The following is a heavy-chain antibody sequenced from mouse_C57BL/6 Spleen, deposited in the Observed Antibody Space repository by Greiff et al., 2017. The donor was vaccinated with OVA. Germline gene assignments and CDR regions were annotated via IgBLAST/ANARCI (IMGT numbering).Heavy chain of an antibody. V-gene: IGHV1-81*01. J-gene: IGHJ2*01. D-gene: IGHD2-4*01. CDR2: IYPRSGNT. Sequence: QVQLKESGAELARPGASVKLSCKASGYTFTSYGISWVKQRTGQGLEWIGEIYPRSGNTYYNEKFKGKATLTADKSSSTAYMELRSLTSEDSAVYFCAREPYDYDGTPFDYWGQGTTLTVSS. CDR3: AREPYDYDGTPFDY. CDR1: GYTFTSYG.